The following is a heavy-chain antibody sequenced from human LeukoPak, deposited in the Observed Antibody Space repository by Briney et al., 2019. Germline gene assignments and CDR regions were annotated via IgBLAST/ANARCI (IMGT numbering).Heavy chain of an antibody. CDR3: ARDRYNWKADYYYTDV. V-gene: IGHV3-74*01. Sequence: GGSLRLSCAASGFTFSSYWMHWVRQAPGKGLVWVSRINSDGSSTSYADSVKGRFTISRDNAKNTLYLQMNSLRAEDTAVYYCARDRYNWKADYYYTDVWGKGTTVTVSS. CDR2: INSDGSST. CDR1: GFTFSSYW. D-gene: IGHD1-20*01. J-gene: IGHJ6*03.